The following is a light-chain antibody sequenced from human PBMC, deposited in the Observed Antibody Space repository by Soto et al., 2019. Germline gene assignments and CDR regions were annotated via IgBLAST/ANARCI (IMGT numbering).Light chain of an antibody. J-gene: IGLJ2*01. CDR2: LNRYGSH. Sequence: QLVLTQSPSASASLGASVKLTCTLSSGHSSYAIAWHQQQPEKGPRYLMKLNRYGSHSKGDGIPDRFSGSSSGAERYLTISSLQSEDEADYYCQTGGTGIVVFGGGTKLTVL. V-gene: IGLV4-69*01. CDR3: QTGGTGIVV. CDR1: SGHSSYA.